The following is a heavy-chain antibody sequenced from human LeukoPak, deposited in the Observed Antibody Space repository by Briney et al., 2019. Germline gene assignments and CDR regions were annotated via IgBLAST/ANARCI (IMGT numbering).Heavy chain of an antibody. V-gene: IGHV4-34*01. CDR2: INHSGST. Sequence: SETLSLTCAVYGGSFSGYYWSWIRQPPGKGLEWIGEINHSGSTNYNPSLKSRATISVDTSKNQFSLKLSSVTAAGTAVYYCARGKGYCSSTSCLNWFDPWGQGTLVTVSS. CDR1: GGSFSGYY. D-gene: IGHD2-2*01. CDR3: ARGKGYCSSTSCLNWFDP. J-gene: IGHJ5*02.